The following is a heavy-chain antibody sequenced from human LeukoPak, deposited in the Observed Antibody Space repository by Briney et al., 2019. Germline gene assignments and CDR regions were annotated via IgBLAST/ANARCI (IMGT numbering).Heavy chain of an antibody. V-gene: IGHV4-59*08. CDR1: GGSISSYY. D-gene: IGHD5-18*01. CDR3: ARHFGGYSYGFDAFDI. J-gene: IGHJ3*02. Sequence: SETLSLTCTVSGGSISSYYWSWIRQPPGKGLEWIGYIYYSGSTNYNPSLKSRATISVDTSKNQFSLKLSSVTAADTAVYYCARHFGGYSYGFDAFDIWAKGQWSPSLQ. CDR2: IYYSGST.